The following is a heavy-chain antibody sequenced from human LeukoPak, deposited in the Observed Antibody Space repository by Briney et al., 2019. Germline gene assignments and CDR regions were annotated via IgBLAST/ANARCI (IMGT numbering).Heavy chain of an antibody. CDR2: IYWDDDK. D-gene: IGHD3-3*01. V-gene: IGHV2-5*02. J-gene: IGHJ4*02. CDR3: AHSHYDFWSGYYSSHRYYFDY. CDR1: GFSLSTSGVG. Sequence: KGSGPTLVNPTQTLTLTCTFSGFSLSTSGVGVGWIRQPPGKALEWLALIYWDDDKRYSPSLKSRLTITKDTSKNQVVLTMTNMDPVDTATYYCAHSHYDFWSGYYSSHRYYFDYWGQGTLVTVSS.